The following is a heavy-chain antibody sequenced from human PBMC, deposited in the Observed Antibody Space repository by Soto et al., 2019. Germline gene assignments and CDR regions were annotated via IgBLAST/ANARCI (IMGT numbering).Heavy chain of an antibody. D-gene: IGHD6-19*01. Sequence: QVQLVQSGAEVKKPGASVKVSCKASGYTFTGYYMHWVRQAPGQGLEWMGWINPNSGGTNYAQKFQGWVTMTRDTSISTAYMELSRLRSDDTAVYYCARAVAAPDYYYYGMDVWGQGTTVTVSS. CDR2: INPNSGGT. J-gene: IGHJ6*02. V-gene: IGHV1-2*04. CDR3: ARAVAAPDYYYYGMDV. CDR1: GYTFTGYY.